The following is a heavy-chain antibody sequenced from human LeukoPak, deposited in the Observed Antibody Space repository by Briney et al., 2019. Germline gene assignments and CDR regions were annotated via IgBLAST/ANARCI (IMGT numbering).Heavy chain of an antibody. D-gene: IGHD2-21*02. V-gene: IGHV3-9*01. J-gene: IGHJ2*01. CDR1: GFTFDDYA. CDR3: AKDPRSYCGGDCSHWYFDL. Sequence: GRSLRLSCAASGFTFDDYAMQWVRQAPGKGLEWVSGISWNSGSIGYADSVRGRFTISRDNAKSSLYLQMNSLRAEDTALYYCAKDPRSYCGGDCSHWYFDLWGRGTLVTVSS. CDR2: ISWNSGSI.